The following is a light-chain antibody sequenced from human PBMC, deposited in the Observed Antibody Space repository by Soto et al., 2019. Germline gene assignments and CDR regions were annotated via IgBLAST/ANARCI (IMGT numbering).Light chain of an antibody. CDR1: QSISSW. V-gene: IGKV1-5*01. Sequence: DIHMTQSPSTLSASVGDRVTMTCRASQSISSWLAWYQQKPGKAPKLLIYDASSLESGVPSRFSGSGSGTEFTLTISSLQPDDFATYYCQQYNSYPWTFGQGTKVDIK. J-gene: IGKJ1*01. CDR2: DAS. CDR3: QQYNSYPWT.